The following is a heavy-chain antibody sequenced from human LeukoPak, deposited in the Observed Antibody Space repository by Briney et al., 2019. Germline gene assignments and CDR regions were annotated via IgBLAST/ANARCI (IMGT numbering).Heavy chain of an antibody. Sequence: SETLSLTCTVSGGSISSNNYYWGWIRQPLGNGLEWIGTIYYSGSTYYNPSLKSRVTISVDTSKNQFSLRLSSVTAADTAVYYCARPLVPAAMYAFDIWGQGTMVTVSS. CDR3: ARPLVPAAMYAFDI. V-gene: IGHV4-39*01. D-gene: IGHD2-2*01. CDR1: GGSISSNNYY. CDR2: IYYSGST. J-gene: IGHJ3*02.